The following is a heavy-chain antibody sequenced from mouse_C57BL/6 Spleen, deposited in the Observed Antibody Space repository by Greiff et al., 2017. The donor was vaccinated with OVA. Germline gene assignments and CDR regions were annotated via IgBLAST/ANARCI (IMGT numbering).Heavy chain of an antibody. CDR1: GFNIKDYY. Sequence: EVKLQESGAELVKPGASVKLSCTASGFNIKDYYMHWVKQRPEQGLEWIGRIDPEDGETKYAPKFQGKATITADTSSNTAYLQLSSLTSEDTAVYYCARPLYDYDGQDYFDYWGQGTTLTVSS. CDR3: ARPLYDYDGQDYFDY. V-gene: IGHV14-2*01. J-gene: IGHJ2*01. CDR2: IDPEDGET. D-gene: IGHD2-4*01.